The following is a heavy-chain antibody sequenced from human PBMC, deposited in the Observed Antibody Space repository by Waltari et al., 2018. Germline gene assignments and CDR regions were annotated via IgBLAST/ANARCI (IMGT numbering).Heavy chain of an antibody. D-gene: IGHD3-10*01. V-gene: IGHV1-3*01. CDR2: INCGNGQV. CDR3: ASGPSPDFGRY. J-gene: IGHJ4*02. Sequence: QVQLVQSGAEVKKPGASVTVSCKASRNDFAAYAIHWVRQAPGQRRERMGWINCGNGQVKYSQRFQDRLTITRDTSVTTVHLEVRRLTSEDTAIYYCASGPSPDFGRYWGQGTLVTVSS. CDR1: RNDFAAYA.